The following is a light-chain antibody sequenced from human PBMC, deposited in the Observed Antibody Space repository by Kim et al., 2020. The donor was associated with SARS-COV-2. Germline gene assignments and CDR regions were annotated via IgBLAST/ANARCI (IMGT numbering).Light chain of an antibody. CDR1: RSISSW. CDR3: QQFDSYSYT. Sequence: SASIGDRVTITCRASRSISSWLAWYQQNPGKAPRLLIYKASTLESGVPSRFSGSGSGTEFTLTINSLQPDDFATYYCQQFDSYSYTFGQGTKLEI. CDR2: KAS. J-gene: IGKJ2*01. V-gene: IGKV1-5*03.